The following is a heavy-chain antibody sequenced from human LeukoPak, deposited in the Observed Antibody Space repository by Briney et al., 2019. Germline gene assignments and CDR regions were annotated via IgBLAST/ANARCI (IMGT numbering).Heavy chain of an antibody. Sequence: AESLKISCKGSGYSFTDHWIGWVRPMPGKGLEWMGVIYPGDSDARYSPSFQGQVTISADKSISTAYLQWSSLKASDTAMYYCARTYGGTSYSCFDPWGQGTLVTVSS. J-gene: IGHJ5*02. D-gene: IGHD1-26*01. CDR3: ARTYGGTSYSCFDP. V-gene: IGHV5-51*01. CDR2: IYPGDSDA. CDR1: GYSFTDHW.